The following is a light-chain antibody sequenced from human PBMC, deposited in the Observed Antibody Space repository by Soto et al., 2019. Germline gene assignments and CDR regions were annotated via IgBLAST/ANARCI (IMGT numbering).Light chain of an antibody. CDR1: QGINNY. Sequence: DIQLTQSPSFLSASVGDRVTITCRASQGINNYLGWYQQKPGKAPKLLIYDASTLQSGLPSRFSGSGSGTEFTLTISSLQPEDFATYYCQQLNSYPLTFGPVTKVDI. V-gene: IGKV1-9*01. CDR2: DAS. CDR3: QQLNSYPLT. J-gene: IGKJ3*01.